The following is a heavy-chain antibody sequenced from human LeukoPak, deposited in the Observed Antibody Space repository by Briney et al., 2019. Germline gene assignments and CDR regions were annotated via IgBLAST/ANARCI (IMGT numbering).Heavy chain of an antibody. CDR1: GGSISTGTYY. CDR3: ARGDYYGSGSYYNSAFDI. V-gene: IGHV4-61*02. J-gene: IGHJ3*02. Sequence: SETLSLTCTVSGGSISTGTYYWSWIRQPAGKGLEWIGRIYTSGSTNYNPSLKSRVTISVDTSKNQFSLKLNPVTAADTAVYYCARGDYYGSGSYYNSAFDIWGQGTMVTVSS. D-gene: IGHD3-10*01. CDR2: IYTSGST.